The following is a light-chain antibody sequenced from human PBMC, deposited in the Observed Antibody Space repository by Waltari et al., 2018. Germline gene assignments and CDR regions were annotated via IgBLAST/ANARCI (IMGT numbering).Light chain of an antibody. CDR3: QQYGSSVLYT. CDR2: GAS. J-gene: IGKJ2*01. CDR1: QSLTKRY. Sequence: VLTQSPGTLSLSPGERAILSCRASQSLTKRYLAWYQQKPGQAPRLLIYGASSRAAGIPDRFSGSGSGTDFTLTISRLEPEDFAVYYCQQYGSSVLYTFGQGTKLEIK. V-gene: IGKV3-20*01.